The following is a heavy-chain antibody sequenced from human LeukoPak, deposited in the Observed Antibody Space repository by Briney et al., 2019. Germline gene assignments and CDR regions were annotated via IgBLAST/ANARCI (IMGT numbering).Heavy chain of an antibody. CDR2: IRSKAYGGTT. V-gene: IGHV3-49*04. Sequence: RSLRLSCTASGFTFADYAMSWVCQAPGKGLEWVGFIRSKAYGGTTEYAASVKGRFTISRDDSKSIAYLQMNSLKTEDTAVYYCTRVAGRITVVRGVIYYYYGMDVWGQGTTVTVSS. J-gene: IGHJ6*02. CDR3: TRVAGRITVVRGVIYYYYGMDV. CDR1: GFTFADYA. D-gene: IGHD3-10*01.